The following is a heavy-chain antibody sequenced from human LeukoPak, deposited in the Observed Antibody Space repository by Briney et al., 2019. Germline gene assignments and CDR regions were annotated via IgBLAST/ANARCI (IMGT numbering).Heavy chain of an antibody. CDR2: IIPIFGTA. D-gene: IGHD1-20*01. Sequence: GSSVKVSCKASGGTFSSYAISWVRQAPGQRLEWMGGIIPIFGTANYAQKFQGRVTITTDESTSTAYMELSSLRSEDTAVYYCARSGYNWKSRGPPDYWGQGTLVTVSS. CDR3: ARSGYNWKSRGPPDY. CDR1: GGTFSSYA. J-gene: IGHJ4*02. V-gene: IGHV1-69*05.